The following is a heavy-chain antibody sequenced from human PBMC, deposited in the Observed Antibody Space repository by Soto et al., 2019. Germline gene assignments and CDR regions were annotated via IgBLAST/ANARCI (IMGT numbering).Heavy chain of an antibody. CDR3: ARHNEAVAATY. CDR1: RYSFTSYW. J-gene: IGHJ4*02. Sequence: PGESLKISCEASRYSFTSYWIGWVRQMPGKGLEWMGVIYPGDSDTRYSPSFQGQVTISADKSISTAYLQWSSLKASDTAVYYCARHNEAVAATYWGQGTLVTVSS. D-gene: IGHD6-19*01. CDR2: IYPGDSDT. V-gene: IGHV5-51*01.